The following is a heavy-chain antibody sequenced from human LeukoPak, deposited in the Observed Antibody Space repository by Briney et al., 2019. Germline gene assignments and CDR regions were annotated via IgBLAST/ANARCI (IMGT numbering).Heavy chain of an antibody. D-gene: IGHD3-10*01. CDR1: GGSISSGDYY. Sequence: PSQTLSLTCTVSGGSISSGDYYWRRLRPPPGKGLEWIGYIYYSGSTHYNPSLKSRVTISVDTSKNQFSLKLSSVTAADTAVYYCARVPLWFWELAPIDYWGQGTLFTVSS. J-gene: IGHJ4*02. CDR3: ARVPLWFWELAPIDY. CDR2: IYYSGST. V-gene: IGHV4-30-4*01.